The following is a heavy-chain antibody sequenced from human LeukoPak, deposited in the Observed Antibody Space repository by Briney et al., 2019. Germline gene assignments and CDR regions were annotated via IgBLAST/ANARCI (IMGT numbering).Heavy chain of an antibody. V-gene: IGHV3-23*01. CDR1: GFTLTSYA. CDR2: ISGSGGST. D-gene: IGHD4-23*01. Sequence: GGSLRLSSAASGFTLTSYAMSWVRQAPGKGLEWVSAISGSGGSTYYADSVKGRFTISRDNSKNTLYLQMNSLRAEDTAVYHCATHDYGGKHAFEYWGQGTLVTVSS. J-gene: IGHJ4*02. CDR3: ATHDYGGKHAFEY.